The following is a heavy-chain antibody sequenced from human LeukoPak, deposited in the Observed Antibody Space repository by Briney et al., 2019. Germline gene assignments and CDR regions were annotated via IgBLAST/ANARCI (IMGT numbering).Heavy chain of an antibody. V-gene: IGHV4-59*01. J-gene: IGHJ5*02. D-gene: IGHD1-26*01. Sequence: SETLSLTCTVSGGSISSYYWSWIRQPPGKGLEWIGYIYYSGSTNYNPSLKSRVTISVDTSKNQFSLKLSPVTAADTAVYYCAREGRWFDPWGQGTLVTVSS. CDR3: AREGRWFDP. CDR1: GGSISSYY. CDR2: IYYSGST.